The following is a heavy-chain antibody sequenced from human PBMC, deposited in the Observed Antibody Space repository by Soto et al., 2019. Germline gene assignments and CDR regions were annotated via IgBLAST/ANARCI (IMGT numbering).Heavy chain of an antibody. Sequence: QVQLQESGPVLVKPSETLSLTCTVSGGSISSYYWSWIRQPPGKGLEWIGYIYYSGSTNYNPSLKSRVTISVDTSKNQFSLKLSSVTAADTAVYYCARGGDGYNEGAFDIWGQGTMVTVSS. CDR1: GGSISSYY. CDR3: ARGGDGYNEGAFDI. D-gene: IGHD5-12*01. CDR2: IYYSGST. V-gene: IGHV4-59*01. J-gene: IGHJ3*02.